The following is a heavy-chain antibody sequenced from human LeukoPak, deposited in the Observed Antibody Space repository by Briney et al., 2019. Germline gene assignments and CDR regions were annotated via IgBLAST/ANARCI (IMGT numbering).Heavy chain of an antibody. Sequence: SETLSLTCTVSGGSESTYYWSWVRQAPGKGLEWLGHIYHNGGTNYNPSLRSRLSLSIDMSNNQFSLTVRSVTEADSGMHYCARFKFRPGDYFFDFWGQGALLTVSS. J-gene: IGHJ4*02. D-gene: IGHD2/OR15-2a*01. CDR1: GGSESTYY. CDR2: IYHNGGT. V-gene: IGHV4-59*02. CDR3: ARFKFRPGDYFFDF.